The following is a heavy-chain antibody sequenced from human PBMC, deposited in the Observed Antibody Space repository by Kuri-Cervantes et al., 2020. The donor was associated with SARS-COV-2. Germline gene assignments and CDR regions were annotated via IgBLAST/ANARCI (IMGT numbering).Heavy chain of an antibody. Sequence: GSLRLSCTVSGGSISSSSYYWGWIRQPPGKGLEWIGYIYHSGSTYYNPSLKSRVTISVDTSKNQFSLKLSSVTAADTAVYYCARVSWGEWELRGHDAFDIWGQGTMVTVSS. J-gene: IGHJ3*02. CDR2: IYHSGST. V-gene: IGHV4-39*07. CDR3: ARVSWGEWELRGHDAFDI. D-gene: IGHD1-26*01. CDR1: GGSISSSSYY.